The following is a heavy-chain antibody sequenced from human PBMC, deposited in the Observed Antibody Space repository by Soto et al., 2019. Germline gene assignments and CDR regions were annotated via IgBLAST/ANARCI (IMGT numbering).Heavy chain of an antibody. CDR1: GYSFTTYW. J-gene: IGHJ4*02. CDR3: ARAKTGTTHPYLFDF. D-gene: IGHD1-1*01. Sequence: PGESLKISCNGSGYSFTTYWIGWVRQMPGEGLEWMGIIYIGDSDTRYSPSFQGQVTISADKSISTAYLQWSSLGASDSAIYYCARAKTGTTHPYLFDFWGQGTPVTVSS. V-gene: IGHV5-51*01. CDR2: IYIGDSDT.